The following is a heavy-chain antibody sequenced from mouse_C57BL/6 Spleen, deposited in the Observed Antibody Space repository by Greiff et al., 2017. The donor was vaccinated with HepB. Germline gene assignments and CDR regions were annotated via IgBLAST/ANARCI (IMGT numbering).Heavy chain of an antibody. V-gene: IGHV5-4*03. CDR3: ARDGDISDSSWFAY. D-gene: IGHD3-2*02. CDR1: GFTFSSYA. Sequence: EVKLVESGGGLVKPGGSLKLSCAASGFTFSSYAMSWVRQTPEKRLEWVANISDGGSYTYYPDNVQGRFTISRDNAKNNLYLQMSHLKSEDTARYYCARDGDISDSSWFAYWGQGTLVTVSA. J-gene: IGHJ3*01. CDR2: ISDGGSYT.